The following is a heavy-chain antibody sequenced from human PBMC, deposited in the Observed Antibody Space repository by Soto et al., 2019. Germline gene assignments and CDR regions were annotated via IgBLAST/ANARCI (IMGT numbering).Heavy chain of an antibody. CDR1: GASISSGDYY. V-gene: IGHV4-30-4*01. CDR2: IYYSGST. Sequence: SETLSLTCTVSGASISSGDYYWSWIRQPPGKGLEWIGYIYYSGSTYYNPSLKSRLAISVDTSKNQFSLRLNSVTAADAAVYYCARLGDSSGAGYFDYWGQGTLVTVSS. CDR3: ARLGDSSGAGYFDY. D-gene: IGHD3-22*01. J-gene: IGHJ4*02.